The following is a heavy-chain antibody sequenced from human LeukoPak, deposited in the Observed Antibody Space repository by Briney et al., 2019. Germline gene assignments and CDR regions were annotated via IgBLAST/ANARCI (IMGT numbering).Heavy chain of an antibody. CDR1: GYTFTSNY. CDR2: IYPRDGST. J-gene: IGHJ4*02. Sequence: ASVKVSCKASGYTFTSNYIHWVRQAPGQGLEWMGMIYPRDGSTSYAQKFQGRVTVTRDTSTSTVHMELSGLRSEDTAVHYCARDQEGFDYWGQGTLVTVSS. CDR3: ARDQEGFDY. V-gene: IGHV1-46*01.